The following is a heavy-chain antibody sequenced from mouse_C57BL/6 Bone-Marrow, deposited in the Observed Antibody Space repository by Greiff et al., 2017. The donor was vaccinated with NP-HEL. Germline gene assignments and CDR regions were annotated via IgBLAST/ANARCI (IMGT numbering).Heavy chain of an antibody. V-gene: IGHV10-1*01. CDR2: IRSKSNNYAT. CDR3: VRQGYDGYYLDY. J-gene: IGHJ2*01. D-gene: IGHD2-3*01. CDR1: GFSFNTYA. Sequence: GGGLVQPKGSLKLSCAASGFSFNTYAMNWVRQAPGKGLEWVARIRSKSNNYATYYADSLKDRLTISRDDSESMLYLQMNNLKTEDTAMDYCVRQGYDGYYLDYWGQGTTPTVSS.